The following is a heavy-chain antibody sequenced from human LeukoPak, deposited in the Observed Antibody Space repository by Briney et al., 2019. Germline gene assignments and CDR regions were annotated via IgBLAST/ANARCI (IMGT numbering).Heavy chain of an antibody. V-gene: IGHV1-18*01. CDR2: ISGYNGDT. CDR1: GYTFTNYG. J-gene: IGHJ5*02. Sequence: ASVKVSCKTSGYTFTNYGITWVRQAPGQGLEWMGWISGYNGDTNYAQKFQGRVSMTTDTSTSTAYMELRSLRSEDTAVYYCARDVPAQDDSSGYYTTWGQGTLVTVSS. CDR3: ARDVPAQDDSSGYYTT. D-gene: IGHD3-22*01.